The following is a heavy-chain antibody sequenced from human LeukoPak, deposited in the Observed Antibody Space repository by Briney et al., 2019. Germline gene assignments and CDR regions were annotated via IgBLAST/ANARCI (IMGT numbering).Heavy chain of an antibody. CDR3: ARDSDVGY. Sequence: GGSLTLSCALSAFTFSSYSMNWVRQAPGKGLEWVSSITSSSSYIYYADSVKGRFTIYRDNAKNALYLQMNRLRAEDTAVYYCARDSDVGYWGQGSLVSVSS. V-gene: IGHV3-21*01. J-gene: IGHJ4*02. CDR2: ITSSSSYI. CDR1: AFTFSSYS.